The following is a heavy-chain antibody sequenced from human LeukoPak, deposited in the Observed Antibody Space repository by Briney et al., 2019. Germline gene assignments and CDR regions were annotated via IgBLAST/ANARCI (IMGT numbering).Heavy chain of an antibody. V-gene: IGHV3-30*02. D-gene: IGHD6-19*01. J-gene: IGHJ6*03. CDR3: AKSPYSSGWGRDWYYYYYMDV. Sequence: HPGGSLRLSCAASGFTFSSYGMHWVRQAPGKGLEWVSFIRFDGHDKFYAETVKGRFTISKDTSRNTLYLQMNSLRAEDTAVYYCAKSPYSSGWGRDWYYYYYMDVWGKGTTVTVSS. CDR2: IRFDGHDK. CDR1: GFTFSSYG.